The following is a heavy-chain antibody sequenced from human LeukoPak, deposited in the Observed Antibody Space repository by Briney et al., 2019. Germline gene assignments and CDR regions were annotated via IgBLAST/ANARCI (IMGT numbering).Heavy chain of an antibody. Sequence: GASVKVSCKASGYTFTGYYMHWVRQAPGQGLEWMGRIIPILGIANYAQKFQGRVTITADKSTSTAYMELSSLRSEDTAVYYCAREVVGATMLHSNFDYWGQGTLVTVSS. CDR3: AREVVGATMLHSNFDY. CDR2: IIPILGIA. J-gene: IGHJ4*02. CDR1: GYTFTGYY. D-gene: IGHD1-26*01. V-gene: IGHV1-69*04.